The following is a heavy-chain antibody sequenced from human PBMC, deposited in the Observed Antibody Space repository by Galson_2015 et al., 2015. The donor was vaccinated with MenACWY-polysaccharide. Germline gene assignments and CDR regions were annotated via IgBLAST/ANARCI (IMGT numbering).Heavy chain of an antibody. J-gene: IGHJ4*02. Sequence: SLRLSCAASGFILSDHYTDWVRQAPGKGPEWGGRIRDKGNRNTTEYAASVKGRFTITRDDSKNSVYLQMNSLKTEDTAVYYCARVEKYSGSFYILYWGQGTLVTVSS. CDR2: IRDKGNRNTT. CDR1: GFILSDHY. D-gene: IGHD1-26*01. V-gene: IGHV3-72*01. CDR3: ARVEKYSGSFYILY.